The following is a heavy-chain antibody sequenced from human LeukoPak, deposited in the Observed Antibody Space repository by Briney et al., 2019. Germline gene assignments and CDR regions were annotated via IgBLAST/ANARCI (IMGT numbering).Heavy chain of an antibody. D-gene: IGHD2-2*01. J-gene: IGHJ6*02. CDR2: ISYDGSNK. CDR1: GFTFSSYG. Sequence: PGGSLRLSCAASGFTFSSYGMHWVRQAPGKGLEWVAVISYDGSNKYYADSVKGRFTISRDNSKNTLYLQMNSLRAEDTAVYYCARVVPAAQVHGMDVWGQGTTVTVSS. V-gene: IGHV3-30*03. CDR3: ARVVPAAQVHGMDV.